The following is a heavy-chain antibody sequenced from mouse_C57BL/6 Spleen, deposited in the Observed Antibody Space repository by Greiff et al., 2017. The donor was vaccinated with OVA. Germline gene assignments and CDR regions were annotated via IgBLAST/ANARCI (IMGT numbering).Heavy chain of an antibody. D-gene: IGHD2-4*01. CDR2: IRSKSNNYAT. V-gene: IGHV10-1*01. CDR3: VRNNYDYDDRYYFDY. Sequence: DVKLVESGGGLVQPKGSLKLSCAASGFSFNTYAMNWVRQAPGKGLEWVALIRSKSNNYATYYADSEKDRFTISRDDSESMLYLQMNNLKTEDTAMDYCVRNNYDYDDRYYFDYWGKGTTLTVSS. J-gene: IGHJ2*01. CDR1: GFSFNTYA.